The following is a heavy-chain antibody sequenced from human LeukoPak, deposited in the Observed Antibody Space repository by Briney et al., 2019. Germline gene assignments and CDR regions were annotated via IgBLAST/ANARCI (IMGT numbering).Heavy chain of an antibody. CDR2: INHSGST. V-gene: IGHV4-34*01. D-gene: IGHD3-10*01. CDR1: GGSFSGYY. Sequence: SETLSLTCAVYGGSFSGYYWSWIRQPPGKGLEWIGEINHSGSTNYNPSLKSRVTISEDTSKNQFSLKLSSVTAADTALYYCAREAYYYGSGRRGALVIYYGMDVWGQGTTVTVSS. CDR3: AREAYYYGSGRRGALVIYYGMDV. J-gene: IGHJ6*02.